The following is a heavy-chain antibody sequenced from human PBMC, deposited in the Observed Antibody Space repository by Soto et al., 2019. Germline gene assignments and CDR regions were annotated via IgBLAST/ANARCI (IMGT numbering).Heavy chain of an antibody. CDR1: GSTFSSYW. CDR3: SRDLTVYAAFDI. J-gene: IGHJ3*02. CDR2: INSDGSST. V-gene: IGHV3-74*01. Sequence: PGGSLRLSCAASGSTFSSYWMHWVRQAPGKGLVWVSRINSDGSSTSYADSVKGRFTISRDNAKNTLYLQMNSLRAEDTAVYYCSRDLTVYAAFDIWGQGTIVTVS. D-gene: IGHD2-21*02.